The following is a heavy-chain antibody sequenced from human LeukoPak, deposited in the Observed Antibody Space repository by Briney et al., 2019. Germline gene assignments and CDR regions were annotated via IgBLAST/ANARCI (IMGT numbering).Heavy chain of an antibody. Sequence: SETLSLTCTVSGGSISGYYWSWIRQPPGKGLEWIGYIYYSGSTYYNPSLKSRVTISVDTSKNQFSLKLSSVTAADTAVYYCARRGIAARPGPFDYWGQGTLVTVFS. J-gene: IGHJ4*02. CDR3: ARRGIAARPGPFDY. CDR1: GGSISGYY. CDR2: IYYSGST. D-gene: IGHD6-6*01. V-gene: IGHV4-59*12.